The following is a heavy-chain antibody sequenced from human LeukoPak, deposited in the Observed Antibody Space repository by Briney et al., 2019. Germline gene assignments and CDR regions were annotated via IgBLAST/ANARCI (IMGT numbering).Heavy chain of an antibody. D-gene: IGHD5-24*01. J-gene: IGHJ4*02. Sequence: GASVKVSCKASGGTFSSYAISWVRQAPGQGLEWMGWMNPNSGNTGFAQKFQDRVSMTRDTSINTAYMELTSLRSGDTAVYYCARATPGGLHGYSFDYWGQGTVVTVYS. CDR2: MNPNSGNT. CDR1: GGTFSSYA. CDR3: ARATPGGLHGYSFDY. V-gene: IGHV1-8*02.